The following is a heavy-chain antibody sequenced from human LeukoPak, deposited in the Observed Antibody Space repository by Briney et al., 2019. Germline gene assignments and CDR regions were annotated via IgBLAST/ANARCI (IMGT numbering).Heavy chain of an antibody. V-gene: IGHV3-30*02. D-gene: IGHD3-22*01. J-gene: IGHJ4*02. CDR2: IWYDGSNK. CDR3: AKEIYYDSSAFFDY. CDR1: GFTFRSYG. Sequence: GGSLRLSCAASGFTFRSYGMHWVRQAPGKGLEWVAVIWYDGSNKYYADSVKGRFTISRDNSKNTLYLQMNSLRTEDTAVYFCAKEIYYDSSAFFDYWGQGTLVTVSS.